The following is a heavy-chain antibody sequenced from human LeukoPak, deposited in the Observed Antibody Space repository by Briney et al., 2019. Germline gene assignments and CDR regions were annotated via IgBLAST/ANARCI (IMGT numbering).Heavy chain of an antibody. CDR2: INHSGST. V-gene: IGHV4-34*01. CDR1: GGSFSGYY. Sequence: SETLSLTCVVSGGSFSGYYWSWIRQPPGKGLEWIGEINHSGSTNYNPSLKSRVTISVDTSKNQFSLKVSSVTAADTAVYYCARGQYSGSCFDNWGQGSLVTVSS. J-gene: IGHJ4*02. CDR3: ARGQYSGSCFDN. D-gene: IGHD1-26*01.